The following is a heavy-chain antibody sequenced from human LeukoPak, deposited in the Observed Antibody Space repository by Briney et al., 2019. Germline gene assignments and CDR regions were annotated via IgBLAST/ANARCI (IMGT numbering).Heavy chain of an antibody. CDR1: GFTFSSYA. CDR2: LSGSGSST. D-gene: IGHD5-12*01. CDR3: ARDRSGSNDAFDI. V-gene: IGHV3-23*01. J-gene: IGHJ3*02. Sequence: GASLRLSCAASGFTFSSYAMTWVRQAPGKGLAWVSVLSGSGSSTYYADSVKGRFTISRDNAKNSLYLQMNSLRAEDTAVYYCARDRSGSNDAFDIWGQGTMVTVSS.